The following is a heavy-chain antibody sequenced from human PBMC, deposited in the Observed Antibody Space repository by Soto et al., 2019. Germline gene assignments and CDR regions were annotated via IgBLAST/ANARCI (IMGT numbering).Heavy chain of an antibody. D-gene: IGHD1-26*01. Sequence: QVQLVESGGGVVQPGRSLRLSCAASGFTFSSYGMHWVRQAPGKGLEWVAVISYDGSNKYYADSVKGRFTISIDNAKNKLYLQMNSRRAEDTAVYYCATDREWEIPTPLGYWGQGTLVTVSS. CDR1: GFTFSSYG. CDR2: ISYDGSNK. J-gene: IGHJ4*02. CDR3: ATDREWEIPTPLGY. V-gene: IGHV3-30*03.